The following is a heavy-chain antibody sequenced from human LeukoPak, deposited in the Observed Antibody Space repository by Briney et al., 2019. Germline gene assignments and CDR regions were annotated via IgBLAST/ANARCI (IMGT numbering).Heavy chain of an antibody. D-gene: IGHD3-3*01. CDR2: ISGSGGST. CDR3: AKDGGYDLYYYYMDV. CDR1: GFTFSSYA. V-gene: IGHV3-23*01. J-gene: IGHJ6*03. Sequence: GGSLRLSCAASGFTFSSYAMSWVRQAPGKGLEWVSAISGSGGSTYYADSVKGRFTISRDNSKNTLYLQMNSRRAEDTAVYYCAKDGGYDLYYYYMDVWGKGTTVTVSS.